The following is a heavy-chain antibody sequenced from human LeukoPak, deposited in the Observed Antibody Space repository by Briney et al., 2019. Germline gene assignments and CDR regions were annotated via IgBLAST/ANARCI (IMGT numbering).Heavy chain of an antibody. Sequence: GGSLRLSCAASGLSFSSFAMSWVRQGPARGLEWVSSIRGNGDTFYADSVKGRFALSSDSSTNTVYFQLNNLRVEDTAIYYCARASWVSSTDAVRWGQGTLVTVSS. D-gene: IGHD3-16*01. V-gene: IGHV3-23*01. CDR2: IRGNGDT. J-gene: IGHJ4*02. CDR3: ARASWVSSTDAVR. CDR1: GLSFSSFA.